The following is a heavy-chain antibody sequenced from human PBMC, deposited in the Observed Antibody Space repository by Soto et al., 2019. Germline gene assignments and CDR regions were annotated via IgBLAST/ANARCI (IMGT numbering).Heavy chain of an antibody. D-gene: IGHD2-15*01. CDR3: AAEKKPVVNYHYYYMDV. Sequence: ASVKVSCKVSGYTLTELSMHWVRQAPGKGLEWMGGFDPEDGETIYAQKFQGRVTMTEDTSTDTAYMELSSLRSEDTAVYYCAAEKKPVVNYHYYYMDVWGKGTTVTVSS. CDR1: GYTLTELS. CDR2: FDPEDGET. V-gene: IGHV1-24*01. J-gene: IGHJ6*03.